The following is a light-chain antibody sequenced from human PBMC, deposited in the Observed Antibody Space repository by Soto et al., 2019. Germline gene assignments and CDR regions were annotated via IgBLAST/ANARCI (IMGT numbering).Light chain of an antibody. Sequence: QSVLTQPPSVSGTPGQRVRISCSGSRSNIGINAVDWYHQLPGTAPKVLIYANNQRPSGVPDRFSGSKSGTSASLAINGLQSDDEAHYYCAAWDDSRNGLVFGGGTKLTVL. CDR3: AAWDDSRNGLV. CDR1: RSNIGINA. V-gene: IGLV1-44*01. J-gene: IGLJ2*01. CDR2: ANN.